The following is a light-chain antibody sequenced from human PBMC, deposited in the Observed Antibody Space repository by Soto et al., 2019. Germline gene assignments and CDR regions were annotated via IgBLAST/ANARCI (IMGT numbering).Light chain of an antibody. CDR1: QSVNSNY. J-gene: IGKJ2*01. Sequence: EIVLTQSPDTLSLSPGDRATLSCRASQSVNSNYLAWFQQKPGQAPRLLIYATSSRAAGVPDRFSGSGSGTDCTLSISRLEPEDFAVYYCQQYHRSPRTFGQGTKVEI. V-gene: IGKV3-20*01. CDR2: ATS. CDR3: QQYHRSPRT.